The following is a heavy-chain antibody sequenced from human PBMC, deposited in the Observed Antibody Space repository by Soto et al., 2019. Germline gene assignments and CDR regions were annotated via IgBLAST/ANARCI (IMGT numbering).Heavy chain of an antibody. J-gene: IGHJ6*02. CDR1: GGSFIGYY. CDR2: INHSGST. Sequence: SETLSLTCAVYGGSFIGYYCICIRHPPCKWREWIVEINHSGSTNYNPSLKSRVTISVDTSKNQFSLKLSSVTAADTAVYYCARRITMVRGAFWSRDDYYYYGMDVWGQGTTVTVSS. D-gene: IGHD3-10*01. CDR3: ARRITMVRGAFWSRDDYYYYGMDV. V-gene: IGHV4-34*01.